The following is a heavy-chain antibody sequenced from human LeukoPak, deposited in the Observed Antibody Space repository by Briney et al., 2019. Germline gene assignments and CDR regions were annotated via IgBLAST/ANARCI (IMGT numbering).Heavy chain of an antibody. J-gene: IGHJ6*02. V-gene: IGHV3-23*01. Sequence: GGSLRLSCAASGFTFSNFAMSWVRQAPGKGLEWVSTVSGSGGSTYYADSVKGRFTISRDNSKNTLYLQMNSLRADDTAVYYCARGFYGMDVWGQGTTVTVSS. CDR1: GFTFSNFA. CDR3: ARGFYGMDV. CDR2: VSGSGGST.